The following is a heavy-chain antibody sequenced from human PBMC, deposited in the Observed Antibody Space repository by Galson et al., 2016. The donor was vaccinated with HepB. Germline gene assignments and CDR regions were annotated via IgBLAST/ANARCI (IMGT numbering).Heavy chain of an antibody. CDR3: ARDRGFYSSTWD. D-gene: IGHD2-2*01. J-gene: IGHJ4*02. CDR2: ISGDGTP. V-gene: IGHV3-23*01. Sequence: SLRLSCAASGFTLSSYAMSWVRQAPGKGLEWVSSISGDGTPYYVDSMKGRFTISRDSSKDTLYLQMISLRAEDTAVYYCARDRGFYSSTWDWGQGTLVTVSS. CDR1: GFTLSSYA.